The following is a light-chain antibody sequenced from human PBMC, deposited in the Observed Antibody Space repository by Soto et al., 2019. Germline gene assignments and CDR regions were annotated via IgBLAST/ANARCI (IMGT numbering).Light chain of an antibody. Sequence: QSALTQPASVSGSPGQSITISCTGTSSDVGGYDFVSWYQQYPGKAPKLMIYAVSDRPSGVSNRFSGSKSGNTASLTISGLQAEDEADYFCSSYTSSHGVVFGGGTKVTVL. CDR3: SSYTSSHGVV. CDR1: SSDVGGYDF. J-gene: IGLJ2*01. CDR2: AVS. V-gene: IGLV2-14*03.